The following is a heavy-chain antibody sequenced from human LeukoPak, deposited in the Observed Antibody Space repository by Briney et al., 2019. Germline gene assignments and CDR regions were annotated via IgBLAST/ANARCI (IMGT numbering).Heavy chain of an antibody. CDR3: VRDLYCSGSTCYRAFDI. Sequence: PGRSLRLSCVASGFTFRSNGIRWVRQAPGKGLEWVAYIWHDGTNEHYADSVKGRFTISIDNSDNTAHLQMNSLRAEDTALYYCVRDLYCSGSTCYRAFDIWGQGTMVTVSS. CDR1: GFTFRSNG. CDR2: IWHDGTNE. V-gene: IGHV3-33*01. J-gene: IGHJ3*02. D-gene: IGHD2-15*01.